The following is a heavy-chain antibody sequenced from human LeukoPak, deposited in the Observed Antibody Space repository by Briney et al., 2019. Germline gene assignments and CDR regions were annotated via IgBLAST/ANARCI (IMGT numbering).Heavy chain of an antibody. CDR3: AKAPGHCTTATCSAWFDP. CDR2: ISGSGGYT. CDR1: GFTFSIYA. J-gene: IGHJ5*02. D-gene: IGHD2-2*01. Sequence: PGGSLRLSCAASGFTFSIYAMSRVRQAPGKGLEWVSGISGSGGYTYYADSVKGRFTISRNNSKNTLYMQMSSLRAEDTAVYYCAKAPGHCTTATCSAWFDPWGQGTLVTVSS. V-gene: IGHV3-23*01.